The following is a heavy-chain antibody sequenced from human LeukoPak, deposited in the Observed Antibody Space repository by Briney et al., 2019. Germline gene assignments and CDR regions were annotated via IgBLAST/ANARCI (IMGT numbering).Heavy chain of an antibody. J-gene: IGHJ6*02. Sequence: PGGCLRLSCAAAGFTFSSYAMNWVRQAPGKGLEWVSGISDSGGSTDSVKGRFTISRDNSKNTLYLQMNSLRAEDSAVYYCAKGTTAAPYCCYYSMDVWGQGTTVTVSS. CDR1: GFTFSSYA. CDR2: ISDSGGS. CDR3: AKGTTAAPYCCYYSMDV. D-gene: IGHD1-1*01. V-gene: IGHV3-23*01.